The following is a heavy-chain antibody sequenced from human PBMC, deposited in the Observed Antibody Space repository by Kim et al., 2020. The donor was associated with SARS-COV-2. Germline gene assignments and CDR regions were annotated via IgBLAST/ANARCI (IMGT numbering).Heavy chain of an antibody. CDR3: ARDLGYGDY. V-gene: IGHV1-46*01. J-gene: IGHJ4*02. CDR2: VNPSGGST. D-gene: IGHD3-16*01. Sequence: ASVKVSCKASGYTFTNYYIHWVRQAPGQGLEWMGVVNPSGGSTSYAQKFQGRVTMTRDTSTSTVYMELRSLRSEDTAVYYCARDLGYGDYWGQGTLVTVSS. CDR1: GYTFTNYY.